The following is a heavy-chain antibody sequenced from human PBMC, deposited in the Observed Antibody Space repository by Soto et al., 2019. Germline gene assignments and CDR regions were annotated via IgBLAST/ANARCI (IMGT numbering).Heavy chain of an antibody. J-gene: IGHJ4*02. CDR2: INHSGST. CDR3: ASWPDFDY. Sequence: QVQLQQWGAGLLKPSETLSLTCAVYGGSFSGYYWSWIRQPPGKGLEWIGEINHSGSTNYNPSLMSRDTIPVDTSKNQFSLKLSSVTAADTAVYYCASWPDFDYWGQGTLVTVSS. V-gene: IGHV4-34*01. CDR1: GGSFSGYY.